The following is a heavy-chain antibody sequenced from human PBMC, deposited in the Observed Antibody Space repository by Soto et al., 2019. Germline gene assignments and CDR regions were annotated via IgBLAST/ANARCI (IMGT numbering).Heavy chain of an antibody. V-gene: IGHV1-69*01. D-gene: IGHD1-1*01. CDR2: IIPIFGTA. CDR1: GGTFSSYA. Sequence: QVQLVQSGAEVKKPGSSVKVSCKASGGTFSSYAISWVRQAPGQGLEWMGGIIPIFGTANYAQKFQGRVTITADESTSTDYMELSSLRYEYTAVYYCARDSEYNWNDVYYYYGMDVWGQGTTVTVSS. CDR3: ARDSEYNWNDVYYYYGMDV. J-gene: IGHJ6*02.